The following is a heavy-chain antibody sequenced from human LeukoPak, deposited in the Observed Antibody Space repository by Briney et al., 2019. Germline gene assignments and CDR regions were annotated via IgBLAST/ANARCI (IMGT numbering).Heavy chain of an antibody. CDR3: AREVNSSTWRPLDF. CDR2: IYTSGST. CDR1: GGSISSYY. J-gene: IGHJ4*02. V-gene: IGHV4-4*07. Sequence: PXETLSLTCTVSGGSISSYYWSWIRQPAGKGLEWIGRIYTSGSTNYNPSLTSRLTMSVDTSNNLFSLKLTSMTAADTAVYYCAREVNSSTWRPLDFWGQGTLVTVSS. D-gene: IGHD6-13*01.